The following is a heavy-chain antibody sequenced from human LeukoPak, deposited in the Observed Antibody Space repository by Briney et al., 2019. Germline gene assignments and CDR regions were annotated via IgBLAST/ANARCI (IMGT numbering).Heavy chain of an antibody. Sequence: GASVHVSCKASGGTFSSYAISWVRQAPGQGLEWMGGIIPIFGTANYAQKFQGRVTITADESTSTAYMELSSLRSEDTAVYYCARRIYGSGTYYFDYWGQGTLVTVSS. CDR1: GGTFSSYA. V-gene: IGHV1-69*13. CDR3: ARRIYGSGTYYFDY. CDR2: IIPIFGTA. J-gene: IGHJ4*02. D-gene: IGHD3-10*01.